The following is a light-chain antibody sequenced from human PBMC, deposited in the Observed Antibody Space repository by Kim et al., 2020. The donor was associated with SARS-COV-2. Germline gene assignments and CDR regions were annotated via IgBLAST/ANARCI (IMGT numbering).Light chain of an antibody. CDR3: QQSHTSPYT. J-gene: IGKJ2*01. Sequence: SASIGDRVTITCRASQSISSNLNWYQQKPGKAPYLLIYAASNLQSGVPSRFSGSGSGTDFTLTISSLQFEDFATYSCQQSHTSPYTFGQGTKLEI. V-gene: IGKV1-39*01. CDR1: QSISSN. CDR2: AAS.